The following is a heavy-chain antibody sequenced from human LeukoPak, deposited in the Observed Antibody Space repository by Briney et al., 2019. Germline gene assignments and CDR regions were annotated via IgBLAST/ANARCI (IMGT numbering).Heavy chain of an antibody. D-gene: IGHD2-2*01. CDR2: IYYSGST. J-gene: IGHJ5*02. CDR1: GGSISSSSYY. Sequence: PSETLSLTCTVSGGSISSSSYYWGWIRQPPGKGLEWIGSIYYSGSTYYNPSLKSRVTISVDTSKNQFSLKLSSVTAADTAVYYCARDHGSTSSYNWFDPWGQGTLVTVSS. CDR3: ARDHGSTSSYNWFDP. V-gene: IGHV4-39*07.